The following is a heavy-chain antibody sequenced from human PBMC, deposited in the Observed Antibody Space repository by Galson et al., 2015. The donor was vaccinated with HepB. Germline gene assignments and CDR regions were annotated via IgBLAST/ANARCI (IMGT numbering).Heavy chain of an antibody. V-gene: IGHV3-23*01. CDR2: ISGSGGST. J-gene: IGHJ4*02. Sequence: SLRLSCAASRFTFSNYVMNWVRQAPGKGLEWVSSISGSGGSTYYAGSVKGRFTISRDNFKNTLYLQMNSLRAEDTAVYYCAKNSGSSWFVPYHFDSWGQGTLVTVSS. D-gene: IGHD6-13*01. CDR1: RFTFSNYV. CDR3: AKNSGSSWFVPYHFDS.